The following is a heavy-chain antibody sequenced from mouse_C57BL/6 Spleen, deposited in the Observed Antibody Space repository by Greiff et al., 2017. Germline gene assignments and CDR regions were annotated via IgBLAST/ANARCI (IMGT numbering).Heavy chain of an antibody. V-gene: IGHV1-26*01. Sequence: EVQLQQSGPELVKPGASVKISCKASGYTFTDYYMNWVKQSHGKSLEWIGDINPNNGGTSYNQKFKGKATLTVDKSSSTAYMELRSLTSEDSAVYYCAILITTVVATDYWGQGTTLTVSS. J-gene: IGHJ2*01. CDR2: INPNNGGT. D-gene: IGHD1-1*01. CDR1: GYTFTDYY. CDR3: AILITTVVATDY.